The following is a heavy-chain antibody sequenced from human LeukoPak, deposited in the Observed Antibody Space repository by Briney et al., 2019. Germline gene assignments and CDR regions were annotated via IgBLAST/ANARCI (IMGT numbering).Heavy chain of an antibody. CDR3: ARVSDFWSSPGAFDL. D-gene: IGHD3-3*01. Sequence: PSETLSLSCTVSGGSISSYYWSWIRQPPGKGLEWIAYIYYSGSTNYNPSLKSRVTISVDTSKNQFSLKLSSVTAADTAVYYCARVSDFWSSPGAFDLWGQGTMVTVSS. CDR2: IYYSGST. V-gene: IGHV4-59*01. J-gene: IGHJ3*01. CDR1: GGSISSYY.